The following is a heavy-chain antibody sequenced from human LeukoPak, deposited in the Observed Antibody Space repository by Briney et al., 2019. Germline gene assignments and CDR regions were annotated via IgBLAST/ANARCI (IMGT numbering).Heavy chain of an antibody. J-gene: IGHJ4*02. CDR1: GFTFSNYG. CDR2: ISSSSSTI. CDR3: ARRFAS. V-gene: IGHV3-48*02. Sequence: PGGSLRLSCAASGFTFSNYGMNWVRQAPGKGLEWVSYISSSSSTIYYADSMKGRFTISRDNAKNSLYLQMNSLRDEDTAVYFCARRFASWGQGTLVTVSS.